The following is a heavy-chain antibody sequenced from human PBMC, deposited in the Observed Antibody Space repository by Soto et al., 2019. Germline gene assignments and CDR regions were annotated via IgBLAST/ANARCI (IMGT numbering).Heavy chain of an antibody. CDR1: GYTFTSYD. V-gene: IGHV1-8*01. D-gene: IGHD6-19*01. CDR2: MNPNSGNT. Sequence: ASLKVSCKASGYTFTSYDINWVRQATGQGLEWMGWMNPNSGNTGYAQKFQGRVTMTRNTSISTAYMELSSLRSEDTAVYYCARSVEWLASFDYWGQGTLVIVSS. CDR3: ARSVEWLASFDY. J-gene: IGHJ4*02.